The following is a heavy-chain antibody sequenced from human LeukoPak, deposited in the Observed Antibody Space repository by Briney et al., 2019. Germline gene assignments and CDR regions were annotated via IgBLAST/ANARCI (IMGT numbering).Heavy chain of an antibody. V-gene: IGHV1-69*13. D-gene: IGHD1-26*01. Sequence: SVKVSCKASGGTFRTYAISWVRQAPGQGLEWMGRITPIFGSPEYSQEFQGRVTISADDSSTTVHMEVRSLTSEDTAVYYCARVLGGTRPYYALDVWGQGTTVTVSS. CDR3: ARVLGGTRPYYALDV. CDR1: GGTFRTYA. J-gene: IGHJ6*02. CDR2: ITPIFGSP.